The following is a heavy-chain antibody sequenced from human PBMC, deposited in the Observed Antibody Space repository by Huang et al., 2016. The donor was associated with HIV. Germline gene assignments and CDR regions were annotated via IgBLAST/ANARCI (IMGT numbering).Heavy chain of an antibody. Sequence: QLQLQESGPGLVKPSETLSLTCTVSGGSICSSSYYWGWIRQPPGKGLEWIGSIYHSGTTYCNPALKSRVTISVDTSRNQFSLKLSSVTAADTAVYYCAAHGRIVGIPAAPLRFDPWGQGTLVTVSS. CDR1: GGSICSSSYY. V-gene: IGHV4-39*01. CDR2: IYHSGTT. D-gene: IGHD6-13*01. CDR3: AAHGRIVGIPAAPLRFDP. J-gene: IGHJ5*02.